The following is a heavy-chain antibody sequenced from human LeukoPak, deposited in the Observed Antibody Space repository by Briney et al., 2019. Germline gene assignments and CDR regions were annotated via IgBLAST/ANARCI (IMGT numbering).Heavy chain of an antibody. CDR2: IFHTGDS. Sequence: PSETLSLTCTVSGVSTSDSYWSWLRQPPGKGLEWIGYIFHTGDSHHNPSFRSRVSISLDTSKDQISLRLTSVTAADTAVYYCAGHRFASPLDSWGQGTLVTVSS. D-gene: IGHD3-10*01. CDR3: AGHRFASPLDS. V-gene: IGHV4-59*08. J-gene: IGHJ4*02. CDR1: GVSTSDSY.